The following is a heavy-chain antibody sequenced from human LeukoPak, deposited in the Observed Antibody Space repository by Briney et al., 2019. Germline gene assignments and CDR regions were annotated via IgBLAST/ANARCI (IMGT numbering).Heavy chain of an antibody. CDR2: INHSGST. D-gene: IGHD2-21*02. CDR3: ARRLCGGDYYSTFSY. CDR1: GGSFSGYY. Sequence: KPSETLSLTCAVYGGSFSGYYWSWIRQPPGKGLEWIGEINHSGSTNYNPSLKSRVTISVDTSKNQFSLKLSSVTAADTAVYYCARRLCGGDYYSTFSYWGQGTLVTVSS. V-gene: IGHV4-34*01. J-gene: IGHJ4*02.